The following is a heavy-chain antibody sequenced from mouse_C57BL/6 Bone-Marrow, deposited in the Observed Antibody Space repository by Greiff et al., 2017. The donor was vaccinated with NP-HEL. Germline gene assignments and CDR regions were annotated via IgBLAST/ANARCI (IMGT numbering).Heavy chain of an antibody. CDR3: VRLWPNYAMDY. V-gene: IGHV10-1*01. D-gene: IGHD1-1*02. CDR2: IRSKSNNYAT. Sequence: EVKVVESGGGLVQPKGSLKLSCAASGFSFNTYAMNWVRQAPGKGLEWVARIRSKSNNYATYYADSVKDRFTISRDDSESMLYLQMNNLKTEDTAMYYCVRLWPNYAMDYWGQGTSVTVSS. J-gene: IGHJ4*01. CDR1: GFSFNTYA.